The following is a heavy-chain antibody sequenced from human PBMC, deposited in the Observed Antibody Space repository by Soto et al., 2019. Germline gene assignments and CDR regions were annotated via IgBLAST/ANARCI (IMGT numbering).Heavy chain of an antibody. J-gene: IGHJ6*03. D-gene: IGHD3-3*01. Sequence: VASVKASCTPSGYTITSKECRCVRQDPDQGLEWMGWMNPNSGNTGYAQKFQGRVTMTRNTSISTAYMELSSLKSDDTAVYYCARGVRFLDWLKYYYYMDGWGKGTTVTVSS. CDR1: GYTITSKE. CDR2: MNPNSGNT. CDR3: ARGVRFLDWLKYYYYMDG. V-gene: IGHV1-8*01.